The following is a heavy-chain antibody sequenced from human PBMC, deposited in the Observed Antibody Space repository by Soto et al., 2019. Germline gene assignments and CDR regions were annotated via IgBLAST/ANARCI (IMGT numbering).Heavy chain of an antibody. CDR3: ASGFDSDGLYNGGHP. Sequence: VQLQESGPGLVKPSGTLSLTCTVSGGSISTTNWWSWVRQSPGKGLEWIGEILHIGSTNYNPPLKSRVTLSIDKSKNQFSLRLSSVTAADTAVYYCASGFDSDGLYNGGHPWGQGTLVSVSS. CDR1: GGSISTTNW. D-gene: IGHD3-22*01. J-gene: IGHJ5*02. V-gene: IGHV4-4*02. CDR2: ILHIGST.